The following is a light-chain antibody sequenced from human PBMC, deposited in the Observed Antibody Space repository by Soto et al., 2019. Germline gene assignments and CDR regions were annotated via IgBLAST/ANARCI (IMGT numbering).Light chain of an antibody. V-gene: IGKV3-20*01. Sequence: EIVMTQSPGTLSLSPGERATLSCRASQSVSSRLAWYQQKPGQAPRLLISGASSRATGIPDRLSGSGSGTDFTLTISRLEPEDFALYYCQHYVERSPITFGQGTRLEIK. J-gene: IGKJ5*01. CDR1: QSVSSR. CDR3: QHYVERSPIT. CDR2: GAS.